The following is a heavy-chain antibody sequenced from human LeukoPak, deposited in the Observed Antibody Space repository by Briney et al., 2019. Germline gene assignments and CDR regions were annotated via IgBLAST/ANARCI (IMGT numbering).Heavy chain of an antibody. Sequence: GGSLRLSCAASGFTFSSYGMHWVRQAPGKGLEWVAFIRYDGSNKYYADSVKGRFTISRDNSKNTLYLQMNSLRAEDTAVYYCARGGPPRITMVRGVIMGDYWGQGTLVTVSS. V-gene: IGHV3-30*02. CDR1: GFTFSSYG. D-gene: IGHD3-10*01. J-gene: IGHJ4*02. CDR3: ARGGPPRITMVRGVIMGDY. CDR2: IRYDGSNK.